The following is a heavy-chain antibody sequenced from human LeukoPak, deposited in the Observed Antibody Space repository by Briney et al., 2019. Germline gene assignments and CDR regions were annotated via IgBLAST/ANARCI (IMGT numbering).Heavy chain of an antibody. D-gene: IGHD3-9*01. V-gene: IGHV3-74*01. CDR3: ARAGRGLRYFDWLTYDY. CDR1: GFTFSSYW. J-gene: IGHJ4*02. CDR2: INSDGSST. Sequence: GGSLRLSCAASGFTFSSYWMHWVRQAPGKGLVWVSRINSDGSSTTYADSVKGRFTISRDNAKNTLYLQMNSLRAEDTAVYYCARAGRGLRYFDWLTYDYWGQGTLVTVSS.